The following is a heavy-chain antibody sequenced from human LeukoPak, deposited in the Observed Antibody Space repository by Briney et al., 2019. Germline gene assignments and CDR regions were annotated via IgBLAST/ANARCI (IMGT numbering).Heavy chain of an antibody. CDR3: ARVSRGSYHFDY. V-gene: IGHV3-23*01. CDR1: GLSFNKDV. CDR2: VSPGGVSP. Sequence: TGGSLRLSCVVSGLSFNKDVMSWFRQAPGKGLEWVSSVSPGGVSPNHADSVKGRFTISRDNAKNTLYLQMNSLRAEDTAVYYCARVSRGSYHFDYWGQGALVTVSS. D-gene: IGHD1-26*01. J-gene: IGHJ4*02.